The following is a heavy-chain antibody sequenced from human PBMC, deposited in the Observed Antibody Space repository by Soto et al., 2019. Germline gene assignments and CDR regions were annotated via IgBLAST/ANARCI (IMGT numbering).Heavy chain of an antibody. J-gene: IGHJ5*02. Sequence: GGSLRLSCAGSGFTFGGSYMRWIRQAPGKGLEWLSYISPGSRYPAYADSVKGRFTISRDNAKRSLYLQMMSLTAEDTAIYYCVRGGGGGLFDPWGQGTMVTVSS. D-gene: IGHD2-15*01. CDR2: ISPGSRYP. CDR3: VRGGGGGLFDP. V-gene: IGHV3-11*06. CDR1: GFTFGGSY.